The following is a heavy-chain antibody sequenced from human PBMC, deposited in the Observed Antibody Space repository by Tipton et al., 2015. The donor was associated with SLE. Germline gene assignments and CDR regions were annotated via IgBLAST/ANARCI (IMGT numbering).Heavy chain of an antibody. Sequence: TLSLTCAVSGGSIGYYYWNWIRQPPGKGLEWIGYVFYSGSTNYNPSFRGRVTMSVDTSKIQFSLRLNSVTAADTAIYYCARSSSGWYKGAMDVWGKGTTVIVSS. D-gene: IGHD6-19*01. CDR1: GGSIGYYY. J-gene: IGHJ6*03. CDR2: VFYSGST. CDR3: ARSSSGWYKGAMDV. V-gene: IGHV4-59*01.